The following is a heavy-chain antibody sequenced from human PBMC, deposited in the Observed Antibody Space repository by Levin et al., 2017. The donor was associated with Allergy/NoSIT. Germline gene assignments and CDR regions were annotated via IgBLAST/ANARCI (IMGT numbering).Heavy chain of an antibody. D-gene: IGHD2/OR15-2a*01. J-gene: IGHJ5*02. CDR3: GPNGGHIEITWFDP. CDR2: IGASGADT. CDR1: GFTFSYYA. Sequence: GGSLRLSCTASGFTFSYYAMSWVRQAPGKGPEWVSAIGASGADTFYGDSVKGRFTISRDNSKNTLYLQMSSLRVEDTAIYYGGPNGGHIEITWFDPWGQGTLVTVSS. V-gene: IGHV3-23*01.